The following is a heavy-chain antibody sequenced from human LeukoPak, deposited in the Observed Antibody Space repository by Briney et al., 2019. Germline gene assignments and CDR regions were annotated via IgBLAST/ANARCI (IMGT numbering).Heavy chain of an antibody. CDR1: GGSISSYY. Sequence: SETLSLTCTVSGGSISSYYWSWIRQPAGKGLEWIGRIYTSGSTNYNPSPNSRVTMSVDTSKNQFSLKLSSVTAADTAVYYCARTFSYGASWYFDLWGRGTLVTVSS. CDR3: ARTFSYGASWYFDL. CDR2: IYTSGST. V-gene: IGHV4-4*07. J-gene: IGHJ2*01. D-gene: IGHD4-17*01.